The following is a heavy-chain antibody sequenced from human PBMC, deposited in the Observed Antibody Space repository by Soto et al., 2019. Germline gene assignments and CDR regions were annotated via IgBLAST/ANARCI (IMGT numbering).Heavy chain of an antibody. CDR2: INPSGGST. V-gene: IGHV1-46*01. D-gene: IGHD5-12*01. CDR3: VRDRVAMISYEPYPDY. Sequence: ASVKVSCKASGYTFTSYYMHWVRQAPGQGLEWMGIINPSGGSTGYAQKFQGRVTMTRDTSTRTVYTELSSLRSEDTAVYYCVRDRVAMISYEPYPDYCGQRTLATVSS. J-gene: IGHJ4*02. CDR1: GYTFTSYY.